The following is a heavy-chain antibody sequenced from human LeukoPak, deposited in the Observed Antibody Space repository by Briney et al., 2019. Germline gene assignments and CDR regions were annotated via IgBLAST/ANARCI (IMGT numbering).Heavy chain of an antibody. V-gene: IGHV4-39*01. D-gene: IGHD6-19*01. J-gene: IGHJ6*02. CDR2: AYYTGEI. CDR3: GRHVSNGWDYHYGLDV. Sequence: PSEPLSLTCTVSGGSVASTGCYWGWIRQSPGKGLEWIGSAYYTGEIYSTPSLKSRLTISVDTSKNQFALTLTSVTAADTAVYYCGRHVSNGWDYHYGLDVWGQGTTVTVSS. CDR1: GGSVASTGCY.